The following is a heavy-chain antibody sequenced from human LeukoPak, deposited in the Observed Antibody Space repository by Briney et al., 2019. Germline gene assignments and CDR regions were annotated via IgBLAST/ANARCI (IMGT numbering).Heavy chain of an antibody. J-gene: IGHJ4*02. CDR2: INHSGST. Sequence: SETLSLTCAVYGGSFSVYYWSWIRQPPGKGLEWIGEINHSGSTNYNPSLKSRVTISVDTSKNQFSLKLSSVTAADTAVYYCARVGYRDGPSGVGYWGQGTLVTVSS. CDR3: ARVGYRDGPSGVGY. V-gene: IGHV4-34*01. CDR1: GGSFSVYY. D-gene: IGHD5-24*01.